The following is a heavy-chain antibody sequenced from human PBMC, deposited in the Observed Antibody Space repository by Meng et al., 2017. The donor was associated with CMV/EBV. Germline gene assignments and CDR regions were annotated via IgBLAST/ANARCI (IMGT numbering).Heavy chain of an antibody. D-gene: IGHD1-26*01. V-gene: IGHV3-53*01. J-gene: IGHJ4*02. CDR3: ARNVGGDF. CDR2: IYSGGST. CDR1: GFTVSSNY. Sequence: GGSLRLSCAASGFTVSSNYMCWVRQAPGKGLEWVSVIYSGGSTYYADSVKRRFTISRDNSKNTLYLQKNSLRAEDTAVYYCARNVGGDFWGQGTLVTVSS.